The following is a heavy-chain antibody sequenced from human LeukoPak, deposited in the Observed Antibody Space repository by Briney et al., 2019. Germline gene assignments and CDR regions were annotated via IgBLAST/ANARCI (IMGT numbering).Heavy chain of an antibody. CDR1: GFTFSSYW. J-gene: IGHJ6*02. CDR2: INSDGSST. CDR3: ARDLGGVVAATPTDGMDV. D-gene: IGHD2-15*01. Sequence: QSGGSLRLSCAASGFTFSSYWMHWVRQAPGKGLVWVSRINSDGSSTSYADSVKGRFTISRDNAKNTLYLQMNSLRAEDTAVYHCARDLGGVVAATPTDGMDVWGQGTTVTVSS. V-gene: IGHV3-74*01.